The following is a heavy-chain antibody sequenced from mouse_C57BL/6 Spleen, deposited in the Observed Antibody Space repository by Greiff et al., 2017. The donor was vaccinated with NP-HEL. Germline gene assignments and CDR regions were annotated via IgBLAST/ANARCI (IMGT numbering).Heavy chain of an antibody. D-gene: IGHD1-1*01. CDR1: GYTFTDYY. Sequence: QVQLQQSGAELVRPGASVKLSCKASGYTFTDYYINWVKQRPGQGLEWIARIYPGSGNTYYNEKFKGKATLTAEKSSSTAYMQLSSLTSEDAAVDVCAREDYYGSSYPFAYWGQGTLVTVSA. CDR2: IYPGSGNT. CDR3: AREDYYGSSYPFAY. V-gene: IGHV1-76*01. J-gene: IGHJ3*01.